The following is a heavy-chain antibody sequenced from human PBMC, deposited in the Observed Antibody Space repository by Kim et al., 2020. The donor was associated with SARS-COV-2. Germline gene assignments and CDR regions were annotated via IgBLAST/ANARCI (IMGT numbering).Heavy chain of an antibody. D-gene: IGHD6-13*01. CDR3: AKDISLRQQLVRDPFGAFDI. CDR1: GFTFDDYA. Sequence: GGSLRLSCAASGFTFDDYAMHWVRQAPGKGLEWVSGISWNSGSIGYADSVKGRFTISRDNAKNSLYLQMNSLRAEDTSLYYCAKDISLRQQLVRDPFGAFDIWGQGTMVTVSS. V-gene: IGHV3-9*01. CDR2: ISWNSGSI. J-gene: IGHJ3*02.